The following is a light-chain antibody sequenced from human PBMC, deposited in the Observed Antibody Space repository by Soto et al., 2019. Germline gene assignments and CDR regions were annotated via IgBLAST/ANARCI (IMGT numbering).Light chain of an antibody. J-gene: IGKJ4*01. V-gene: IGKV3-20*01. CDR1: QSVSRH. CDR3: QQYDNSPLT. Sequence: EIVLTQSPATLSLSPGERATLSCRASQSVSRHLAWYQQRPGQAPRLLIYAASARATGIPARFSGSGSGTDFTLTISRLEPEDFAVYYCQQYDNSPLTFGGGTKVDIK. CDR2: AAS.